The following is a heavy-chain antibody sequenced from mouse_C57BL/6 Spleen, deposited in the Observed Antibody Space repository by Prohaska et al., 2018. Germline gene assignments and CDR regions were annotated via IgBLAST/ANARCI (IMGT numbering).Heavy chain of an antibody. CDR3: AKGSNYVD. V-gene: IGHV1-26*01. J-gene: IGHJ2*01. D-gene: IGHD2-5*01. CDR1: YTFTDYY. CDR2: INPNNGGT. Sequence: YTFTDYYMNWVKQSHGKSLEWIGDINPNNGGTSYNQKFKGKATLTVDKSSSTAYMELRSLTSEDSAVYYCAKGSNYVDWGQGTTLTVSS.